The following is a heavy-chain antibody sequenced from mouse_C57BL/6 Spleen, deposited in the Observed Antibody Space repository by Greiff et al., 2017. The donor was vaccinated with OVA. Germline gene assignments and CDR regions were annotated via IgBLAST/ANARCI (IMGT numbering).Heavy chain of an antibody. Sequence: QVQLKESGAELVKPGASVKISCKASGYAFSSYWMNWVKQRPGKGLEWIGQIYPGDGDTNYNGKFKGKATLTADKSSSTAYMQLSSLTSEDSAVYFCARKGKVAGIMDYWGQGTSVTVSS. CDR3: ARKGKVAGIMDY. CDR2: IYPGDGDT. CDR1: GYAFSSYW. D-gene: IGHD3-1*01. J-gene: IGHJ4*01. V-gene: IGHV1-80*01.